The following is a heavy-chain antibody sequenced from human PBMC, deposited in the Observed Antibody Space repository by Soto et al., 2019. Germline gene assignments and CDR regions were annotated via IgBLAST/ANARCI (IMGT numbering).Heavy chain of an antibody. D-gene: IGHD2-15*01. Sequence: GESLKISCKGSGYSFTSYWIGWVRQMPGKGLEWMGIIYPGDSDTRYSPSFQGQVTISADKSISTAYLQWSSLKASDTAMYYCARLESCSGGSCYSLFDYWGQGTLVTVSS. V-gene: IGHV5-51*01. CDR1: GYSFTSYW. CDR3: ARLESCSGGSCYSLFDY. J-gene: IGHJ4*02. CDR2: IYPGDSDT.